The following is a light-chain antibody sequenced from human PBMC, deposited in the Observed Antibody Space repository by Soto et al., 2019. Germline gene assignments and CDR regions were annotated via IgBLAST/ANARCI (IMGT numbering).Light chain of an antibody. Sequence: EIVLTQSPGTLSLSPGERATLSCRASQSVSSNLVAWYQQKPGQAPRLFIYGASSRATGIPDRFSGSGSGTDFTLTISRLESEDFAVYYCQHYDHSTATFGQGTKVVIK. J-gene: IGKJ1*01. V-gene: IGKV3-20*01. CDR2: GAS. CDR1: QSVSSNL. CDR3: QHYDHSTAT.